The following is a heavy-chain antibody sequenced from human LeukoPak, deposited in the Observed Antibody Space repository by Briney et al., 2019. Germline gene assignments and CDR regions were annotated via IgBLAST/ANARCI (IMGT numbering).Heavy chain of an antibody. D-gene: IGHD1-26*01. CDR3: ARGIIVGATWGENYNCFDP. V-gene: IGHV4-59*01. CDR2: MYYSGST. Sequence: SETLSLTCTVSDDSITIYYWSWIPQPPGKGLEWIGYMYYSGSTNYNPSLKSRVTLSVDTSKNQFSLKLSSVTAADTAVYYCARGIIVGATWGENYNCFDPWGQGTLVTVSS. CDR1: DDSITIYY. J-gene: IGHJ5*02.